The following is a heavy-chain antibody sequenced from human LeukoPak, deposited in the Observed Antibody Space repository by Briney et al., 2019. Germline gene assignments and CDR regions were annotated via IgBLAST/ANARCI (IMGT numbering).Heavy chain of an antibody. CDR1: GFTFSSYS. V-gene: IGHV3-21*01. D-gene: IGHD4-17*01. CDR3: ARAPGYYGDPFDY. J-gene: IGHJ4*02. CDR2: ISSSTSYI. Sequence: PGGSLRLSCAASGFTFSSYSFNWVRQAPGKGLEWVSCISSSTSYIYYADSVRGRFTISRDNAKNSLYRQMNSLRVEDTAVYYCARAPGYYGDPFDYWGQGTLVTVSS.